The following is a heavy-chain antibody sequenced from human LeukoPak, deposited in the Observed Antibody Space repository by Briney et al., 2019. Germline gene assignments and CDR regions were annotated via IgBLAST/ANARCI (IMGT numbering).Heavy chain of an antibody. J-gene: IGHJ4*02. Sequence: ASVKVSCKASGYSFTGYYMHWVRQAPGQGLEWMGWINPNSGGTNYAQMFQGRVTMTRDTSISTAYMDLSRLISDDTAVYYCARDAGYCTGGSCWYFDHWGQGTLVTVSS. CDR3: ARDAGYCTGGSCWYFDH. D-gene: IGHD2-15*01. V-gene: IGHV1-2*02. CDR1: GYSFTGYY. CDR2: INPNSGGT.